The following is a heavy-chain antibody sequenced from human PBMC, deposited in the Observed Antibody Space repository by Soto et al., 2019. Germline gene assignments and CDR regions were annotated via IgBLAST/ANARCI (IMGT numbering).Heavy chain of an antibody. CDR1: GFSFSDSY. J-gene: IGHJ6*02. V-gene: IGHV3-11*06. CDR2: ISGSSGYT. D-gene: IGHD3-10*01. Sequence: QVQLVESGGGLCKPGGSLRLSFAASGFSFSDSYMSWVRQAPGKGLEWVAYISGSSGYTGYADSVKGRFTISRDNAKNSLYLQMNSLRVEDTAVYYCARDRGGYGPPDVWGQGTTVTVSS. CDR3: ARDRGGYGPPDV.